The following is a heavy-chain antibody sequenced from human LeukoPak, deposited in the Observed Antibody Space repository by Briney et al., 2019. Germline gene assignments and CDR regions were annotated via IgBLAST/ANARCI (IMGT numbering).Heavy chain of an antibody. V-gene: IGHV3-30-3*01. CDR2: ISYDGINK. CDR1: GFTFSNYA. J-gene: IGHJ4*02. CDR3: ARDREAAADLDY. Sequence: GGSLRLSCAASGFTFSNYAMHWVRQAPGKGLEWVAVISYDGINKYYADSVKGRFTTSRDNSKNTLYLQMNSLRAEDTAVYYCARDREAAADLDYWGQGTLVTVSS. D-gene: IGHD6-13*01.